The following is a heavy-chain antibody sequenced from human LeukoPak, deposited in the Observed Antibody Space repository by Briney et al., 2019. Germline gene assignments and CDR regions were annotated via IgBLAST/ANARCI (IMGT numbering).Heavy chain of an antibody. J-gene: IGHJ5*02. CDR2: TYYRSKWSN. D-gene: IGHD6-19*01. Sequence: SQTLSLTFAFSGDSVSSNSATWNWIRQSPSRGLEWLGSTYYRSKWSNNYAVSVKSRITINSDTSKNQFSLHLNSVTPEDTAVYYGARGDQLLETWGQGTLVTVSS. CDR3: ARGDQLLET. CDR1: GDSVSSNSAT. V-gene: IGHV6-1*01.